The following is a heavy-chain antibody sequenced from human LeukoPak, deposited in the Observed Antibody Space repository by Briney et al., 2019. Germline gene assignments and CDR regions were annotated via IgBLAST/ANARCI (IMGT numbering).Heavy chain of an antibody. CDR1: GYTFTSYY. Sequence: GASVKVSCKASGYTFTSYYMHWVRQAPGQGLEWMGIINPSGGSTSYAQKFQGRVTMTRDTSTSTVYMELSSLRSENTAVYYCARGGGKYSSSPSGFDYWGQGTLVTVSS. J-gene: IGHJ4*02. CDR2: INPSGGST. V-gene: IGHV1-46*01. D-gene: IGHD6-13*01. CDR3: ARGGGKYSSSPSGFDY.